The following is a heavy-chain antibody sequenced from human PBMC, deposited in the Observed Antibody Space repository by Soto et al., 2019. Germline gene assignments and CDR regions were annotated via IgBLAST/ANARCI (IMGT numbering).Heavy chain of an antibody. Sequence: EVQLLESGGGVVQPGGSLRLSCAASGFIFTDYGMSWVRQAPGKGLEWVSGISGSGGATYYADSVQGRFTISKDFSKNTLCLQMSGLIAEDTAVYFCGRLKTGYALYYFDYWGQGSLVTVSS. D-gene: IGHD3-9*01. V-gene: IGHV3-23*01. CDR1: GFIFTDYG. CDR3: GRLKTGYALYYFDY. CDR2: ISGSGGAT. J-gene: IGHJ4*02.